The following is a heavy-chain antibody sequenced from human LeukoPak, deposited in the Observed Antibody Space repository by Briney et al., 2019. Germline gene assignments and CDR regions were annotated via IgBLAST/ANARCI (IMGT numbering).Heavy chain of an antibody. V-gene: IGHV3-48*03. J-gene: IGHJ6*04. CDR3: AELGLTMIGGV. Sequence: GGSLRLSCAASGFTFSSYEMNWVRQAPGKGLEWVSYISSSGSTIYYADSVKGRFTISRDNAKDSLYLQMNSLRAEDTAVYYCAELGLTMIGGVWGKGTTVTISS. CDR2: ISSSGSTI. CDR1: GFTFSSYE. D-gene: IGHD3-10*02.